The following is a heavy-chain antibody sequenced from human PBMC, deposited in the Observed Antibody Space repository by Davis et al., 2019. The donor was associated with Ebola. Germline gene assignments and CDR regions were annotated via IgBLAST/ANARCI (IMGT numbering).Heavy chain of an antibody. Sequence: SCKASGYTFSSYGMHWVRQAPGKGLEWVAVIWYDGRNQYYADSVKGRFTISRDNSKNTLYLEMNSLRAEDTAVYYCARDTYYYYNTMDVWGKGTTVTVSS. CDR1: GYTFSSYG. V-gene: IGHV3-33*01. J-gene: IGHJ6*04. CDR3: ARDTYYYYNTMDV. CDR2: IWYDGRNQ.